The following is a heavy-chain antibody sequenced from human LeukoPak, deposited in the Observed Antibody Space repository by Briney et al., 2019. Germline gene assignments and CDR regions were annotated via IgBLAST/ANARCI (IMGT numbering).Heavy chain of an antibody. Sequence: KTSETLSLTCGVYGESFSGDYWSWIRQPPGKGLEWIGEINQSGSTNYIPSLKSRVTISVDTSKNQFSLKLISATAADTAVYYCARGRWLQYETWGQGTLVTVSS. CDR1: GESFSGDY. J-gene: IGHJ5*02. CDR3: ARGRWLQYET. CDR2: INQSGST. D-gene: IGHD5-24*01. V-gene: IGHV4-34*01.